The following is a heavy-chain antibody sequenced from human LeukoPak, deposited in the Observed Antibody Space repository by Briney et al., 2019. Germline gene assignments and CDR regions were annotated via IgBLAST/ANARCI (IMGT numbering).Heavy chain of an antibody. J-gene: IGHJ4*02. CDR2: IYSGGSI. CDR1: GFTLSNNY. CDR3: ARKPDY. Sequence: GGPLRLSCAAAGFTLSNNYMAWVRQPPGKGLEWVSLIYSGGSIYYADSVKGRFTISRDNSKNTLYLQMNSLKAEDTAVYYCARKPDYWGQGTLVTVSS. V-gene: IGHV3-53*01.